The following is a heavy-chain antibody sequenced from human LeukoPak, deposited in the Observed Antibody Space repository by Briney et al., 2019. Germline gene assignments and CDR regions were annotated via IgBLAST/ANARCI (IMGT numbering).Heavy chain of an antibody. CDR3: ARRDSSGWSYS. CDR1: GYSVSIYW. Sequence: GESLKISCKGSGYSVSIYWIGGGRQMPGKGLEWMGIIYPGASETRYRPTFQGQVTMSADTSISTAYLQWSSLKASDTAMYYCARRDSSGWSYSWGQGTLVTVSS. CDR2: IYPGASET. J-gene: IGHJ4*02. D-gene: IGHD6-19*01. V-gene: IGHV5-51*01.